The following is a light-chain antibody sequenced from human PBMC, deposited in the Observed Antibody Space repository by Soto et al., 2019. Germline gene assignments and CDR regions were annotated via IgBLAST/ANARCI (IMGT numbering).Light chain of an antibody. CDR2: GNS. Sequence: QSVLTQPPSVSRAPGQRVTISCTGSSSNIGAGYDVHWYQQLPGTAPKLLIYGNSNRTSGVPDRFSGSKSGTSASLAITGLQAEDEADYYCQSYDSSLSALFGGGTKLTVL. J-gene: IGLJ2*01. V-gene: IGLV1-40*01. CDR3: QSYDSSLSAL. CDR1: SSNIGAGYD.